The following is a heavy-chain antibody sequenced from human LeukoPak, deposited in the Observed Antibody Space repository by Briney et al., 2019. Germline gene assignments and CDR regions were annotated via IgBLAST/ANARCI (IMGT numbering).Heavy chain of an antibody. CDR1: GYSFTSYW. V-gene: IGHV5-51*01. CDR2: TYPGDSDT. J-gene: IGHJ4*02. CDR3: ARFLNTAMPALGY. D-gene: IGHD5-18*01. Sequence: GESLKISCKGSGYSFTSYWIGWVRQMPGKGLEWMGITYPGDSDTRYSPSFQGQVTISADKSISTAYLQWSSLKASDTAMYYCARFLNTAMPALGYWGQGTLVTVSS.